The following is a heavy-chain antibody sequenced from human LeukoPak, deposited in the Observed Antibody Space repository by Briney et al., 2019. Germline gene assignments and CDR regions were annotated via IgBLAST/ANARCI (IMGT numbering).Heavy chain of an antibody. CDR2: ISPDGSNK. Sequence: GRSLRLSCAASGFTFNSHAMHWVRQAPGKGLEWVAVISPDGSNKYYADSVKGRFTISRDNSKNTLYLQMSSLRAEDTAVYYCARDRSRGSWGWIRYFDYWGQGTLVTVSS. CDR3: ARDRSRGSWGWIRYFDY. J-gene: IGHJ4*02. D-gene: IGHD7-27*01. V-gene: IGHV3-30-3*01. CDR1: GFTFNSHA.